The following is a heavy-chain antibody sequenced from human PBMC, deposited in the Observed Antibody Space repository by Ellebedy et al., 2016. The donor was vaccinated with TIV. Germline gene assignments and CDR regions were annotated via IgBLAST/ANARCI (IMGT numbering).Heavy chain of an antibody. CDR3: AKDLGKGVTLDAFDI. Sequence: GGSLRLXXAASGFPFASYAMRWVRQAPGKALEWFSIISGPGDKTYSAPSVKGRFTISRDNSEKTVYLQMNSLRAEDTAVYYCAKDLGKGVTLDAFDIWGQGTTVIVSS. CDR2: ISGPGDKT. D-gene: IGHD3-3*01. J-gene: IGHJ3*02. CDR1: GFPFASYA. V-gene: IGHV3-23*01.